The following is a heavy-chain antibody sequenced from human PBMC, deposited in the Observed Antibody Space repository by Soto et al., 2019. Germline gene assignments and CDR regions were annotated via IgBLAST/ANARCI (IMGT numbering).Heavy chain of an antibody. Sequence: ASVKVSCKASGGTFSSYAISWVRQAPGQGLEWMGGIIPIFGTANYAQKFQGRVTITADESTSTAYMELSSLRSEDTAVYYCARGGEYYYDSSGPAHFDYWGQGTLVPVSS. CDR2: IIPIFGTA. CDR1: GGTFSSYA. V-gene: IGHV1-69*13. D-gene: IGHD3-22*01. J-gene: IGHJ4*02. CDR3: ARGGEYYYDSSGPAHFDY.